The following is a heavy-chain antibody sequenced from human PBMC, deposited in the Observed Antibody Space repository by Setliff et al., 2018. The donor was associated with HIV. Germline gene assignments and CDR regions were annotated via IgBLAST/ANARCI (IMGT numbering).Heavy chain of an antibody. CDR2: VNYNGVT. Sequence: SETLSLTCSVSGGSDRSNNYFWSWVRQPPGKGLQYIGTVNYNGVTYFNPSLKSRLTISVDTSKNQFSLKLSSLTAADTAVYYCARHWGSGWYMAMDVWGKGTTVTVS. J-gene: IGHJ6*03. CDR3: ARHWGSGWYMAMDV. V-gene: IGHV4-39*01. D-gene: IGHD6-19*01. CDR1: GGSDRSNNYF.